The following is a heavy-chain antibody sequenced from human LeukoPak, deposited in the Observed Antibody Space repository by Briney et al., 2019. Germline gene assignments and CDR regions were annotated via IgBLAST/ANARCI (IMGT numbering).Heavy chain of an antibody. CDR2: IYYSGST. CDR3: ARRPSDYYDSSGYYEGYFDY. D-gene: IGHD3-22*01. J-gene: IGHJ4*02. Sequence: PSETLSLTCTVSGGSISSYYWGWIRQPPGKGLEWIGSIYYSGSTYYNPSLKSRVTISVDTSKNQFSLKLSSVTAADTAVYYCARRPSDYYDSSGYYEGYFDYWGQGTLVTVSS. CDR1: GGSISSYY. V-gene: IGHV4-39*01.